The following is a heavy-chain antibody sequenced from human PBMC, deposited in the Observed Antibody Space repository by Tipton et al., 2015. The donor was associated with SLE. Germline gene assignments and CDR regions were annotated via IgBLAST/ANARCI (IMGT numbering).Heavy chain of an antibody. D-gene: IGHD3-3*01. CDR2: INHSGST. J-gene: IGHJ4*02. CDR3: ARAGGFLQWLTGNFDY. V-gene: IGHV4-34*01. CDR1: GGSFSGSY. Sequence: TLSLTCAVYGGSFSGSYWSWIRQPPGKGLEWIGEINHSGSTNYNPSLKSRVTISVDTSKNQFSLRLSSVTAADTAVYYCARAGGFLQWLTGNFDYWGQGTLVTVSS.